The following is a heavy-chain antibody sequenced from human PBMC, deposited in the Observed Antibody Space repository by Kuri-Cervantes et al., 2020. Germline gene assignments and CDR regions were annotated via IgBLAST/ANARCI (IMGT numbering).Heavy chain of an antibody. Sequence: SETLSLTCTVSGGSISSYYWSRIRQPPGKGLEWIGYIYYSGSTNYNPSLKSRVTISVDTSKNQFSLKLSSVTAADTAVYYCARGTDYDILTGYFLPYFDYWGQGTLVTVSS. CDR2: IYYSGST. V-gene: IGHV4-59*01. J-gene: IGHJ4*02. CDR1: GGSISSYY. D-gene: IGHD3-9*01. CDR3: ARGTDYDILTGYFLPYFDY.